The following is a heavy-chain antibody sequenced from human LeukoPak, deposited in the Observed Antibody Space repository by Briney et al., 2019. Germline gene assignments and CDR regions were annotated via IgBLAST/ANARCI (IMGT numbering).Heavy chain of an antibody. CDR1: GDTLTIYD. J-gene: IGHJ5*02. CDR3: AVHLPGDYLDP. V-gene: IGHV1-8*01. D-gene: IGHD4-17*01. Sequence: APVKVSCKASGDTLTIYDINWVRQAAGQGLECMGWMILDSGNTDFAQKFQGRVTMTRNTSISTAYMELSSLTSEDTAVYYCAVHLPGDYLDPWGQGTLVTVSS. CDR2: MILDSGNT.